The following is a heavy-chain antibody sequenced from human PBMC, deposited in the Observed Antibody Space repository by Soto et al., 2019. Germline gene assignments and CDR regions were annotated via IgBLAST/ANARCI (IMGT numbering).Heavy chain of an antibody. Sequence: SETLSLTCVVSGGSINNNFWSWVRQPPGKGLEWIGEIYQTGSINYNPSLRSRVTIPVDKSKNQLSLKVDPVTAADTAFYYCVRGNDNYDFWNNWSLDPWGQGTLVAVSS. J-gene: IGHJ5*02. D-gene: IGHD3-3*01. V-gene: IGHV4-4*02. CDR1: GGSINNNFW. CDR3: VRGNDNYDFWNNWSLDP. CDR2: IYQTGSI.